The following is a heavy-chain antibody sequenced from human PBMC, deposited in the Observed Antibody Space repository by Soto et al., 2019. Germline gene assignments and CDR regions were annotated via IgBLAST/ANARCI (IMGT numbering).Heavy chain of an antibody. CDR1: GGSISSASYS. V-gene: IGHV4-31*03. Sequence: QVQLQESGPGLVKPSQTLSLTCTVSGGSISSASYSWSWISQHPGKGLEWIGYIYYSGTTYYNPSLKSRVTISIDTSKNQFSLKLSSVTAADTAVYSCARSYDTMEGYFDYWGQGTLFTVSS. CDR3: ARSYDTMEGYFDY. D-gene: IGHD3-10*01. CDR2: IYYSGTT. J-gene: IGHJ4*02.